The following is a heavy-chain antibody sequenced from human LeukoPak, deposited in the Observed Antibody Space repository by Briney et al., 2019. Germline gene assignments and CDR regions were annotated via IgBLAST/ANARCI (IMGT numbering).Heavy chain of an antibody. D-gene: IGHD6-13*01. J-gene: IGHJ4*02. V-gene: IGHV3-23*01. CDR2: ISGSGGDT. CDR3: AKDAAGPEY. Sequence: GGSLRLSCVVSGLTFSSYSMSWVRLAPGKGLEWVSGISGSGGDTWYPDSVKGRFTISRDNSKNTLFLQMNSLRVEDTAMYYCAKDAAGPEYWGQGTRVTVSS. CDR1: GLTFSSYS.